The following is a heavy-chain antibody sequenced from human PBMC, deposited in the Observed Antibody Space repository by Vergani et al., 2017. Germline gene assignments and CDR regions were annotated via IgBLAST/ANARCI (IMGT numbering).Heavy chain of an antibody. CDR2: IYPADSDT. CDR3: ARLYGRDSSGSKYFDY. V-gene: IGHV5-51*03. J-gene: IGHJ4*02. D-gene: IGHD3-22*01. CDR1: EYSFGNYW. Sequence: EVELVPSGPEMRKPGESLTISCKCSEYSFGNYWIGWVRQMPGKGLEWMGIIYPADSDTRYSPSFQGQVTISADKSISTAFLQWDSLKASDTALYYCARLYGRDSSGSKYFDYWGQGTLVTVSS.